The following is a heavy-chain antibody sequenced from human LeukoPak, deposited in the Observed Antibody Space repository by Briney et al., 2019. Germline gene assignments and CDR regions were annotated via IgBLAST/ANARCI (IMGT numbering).Heavy chain of an antibody. V-gene: IGHV3-11*01. CDR2: ISSSGSTM. CDR3: ARDATNNYGDSIGWFDP. Sequence: GGSLRLSCAASGFTFSDYYMSWIRQAPGKGLEWVSYISSSGSTMYYTDSVKGRFTISRDNAKDSLYLQMNSLRAEDTAVYYCARDATNNYGDSIGWFDPWGQGTLVTVSS. D-gene: IGHD4-17*01. CDR1: GFTFSDYY. J-gene: IGHJ5*02.